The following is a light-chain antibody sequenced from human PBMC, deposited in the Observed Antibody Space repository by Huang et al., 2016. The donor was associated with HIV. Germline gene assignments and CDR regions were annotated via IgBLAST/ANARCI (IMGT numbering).Light chain of an antibody. V-gene: IGKV3-11*01. CDR2: DAS. Sequence: EIVLTQSPATLSLSPGESATLSCRASQTVRNYLAWYQHKPGQAPRLLIYDASNRATGIPVRFSGSGSGTDFTLTIDGLESEDVAVYYCQQRYNWPTFGGGTKVEIK. J-gene: IGKJ4*01. CDR3: QQRYNWPT. CDR1: QTVRNY.